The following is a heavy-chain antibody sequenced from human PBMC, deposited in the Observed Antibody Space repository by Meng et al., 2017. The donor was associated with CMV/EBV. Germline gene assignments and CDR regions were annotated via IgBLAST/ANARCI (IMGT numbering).Heavy chain of an antibody. D-gene: IGHD2-2*02. J-gene: IGHJ6*02. CDR2: IYSGGST. V-gene: IGHV3-53*01. CDR3: ARDRRGYCSSTSCYREGLYYYYYGMDV. Sequence: GRQAPGKGLEWVSVIYSGGSTYYADSVKGRFTISRDNSKNTLYLQMNSLRAEDTAVYYCARDRRGYCSSTSCYREGLYYYYYGMDVWGQGTTVTVSS.